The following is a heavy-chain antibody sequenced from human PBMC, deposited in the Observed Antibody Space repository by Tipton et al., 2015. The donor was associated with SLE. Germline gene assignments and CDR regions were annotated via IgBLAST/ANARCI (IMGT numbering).Heavy chain of an antibody. V-gene: IGHV4-38-2*02. CDR3: ARANSVLRYFDGEGWFDP. Sequence: TLSLTCTVSGYSISSGFYWGWIRQPPGKGLEWIGNIYHSGSTFYNPSLKSRVTISVDTSKNQFSLKLSSVTAADTAVYYCARANSVLRYFDGEGWFDPWGQGTLVTVSS. J-gene: IGHJ5*02. CDR1: GYSISSGFY. D-gene: IGHD3-9*01. CDR2: IYHSGST.